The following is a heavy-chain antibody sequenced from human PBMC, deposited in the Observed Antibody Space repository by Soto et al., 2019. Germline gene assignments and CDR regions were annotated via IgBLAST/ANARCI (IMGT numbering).Heavy chain of an antibody. J-gene: IGHJ5*02. CDR2: VYYSGTT. V-gene: IGHV4-61*05. D-gene: IGHD6-19*01. CDR3: ARNVSAPPNLFSP. Sequence: PEKLPLPSTVSGGSIDRRDYYGSWILQPPGKGLEWIGYVYYSGTTNYNPFLKSRVTLSLDKSKNQFSLKMNSVTAADTAVYYFARNVSAPPNLFSPCSQRSLVTVSS. CDR1: GGSIDRRDYY.